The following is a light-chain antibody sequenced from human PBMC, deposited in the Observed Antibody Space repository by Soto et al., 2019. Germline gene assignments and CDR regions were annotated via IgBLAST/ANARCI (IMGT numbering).Light chain of an antibody. V-gene: IGLV2-14*01. CDR2: DVR. Sequence: QSALTQPASVSGSPGQSITISCTGTSSDVGGYNYVSWYQQYPGKAPKLMIYDVRHRPSGVSNRFSGSKSGNTASLTISGLQAEDEADYYCSSYTSSSTVVFGGGTKLTVL. CDR1: SSDVGGYNY. J-gene: IGLJ2*01. CDR3: SSYTSSSTVV.